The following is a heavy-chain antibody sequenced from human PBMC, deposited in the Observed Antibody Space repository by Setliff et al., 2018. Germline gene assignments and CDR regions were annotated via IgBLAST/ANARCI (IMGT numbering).Heavy chain of an antibody. J-gene: IGHJ6*03. Sequence: TLSLTCTVSGGSISSYYWSWIRQPAGKGLEWIGHIYIGGSANYNPSLKSRVTMSIDTSKNQLPLKLTSVTAADMAVYYCAREQWLDPPGYYYMDVWAKGTTVTVSS. CDR1: GGSISSYY. D-gene: IGHD6-19*01. CDR2: IYIGGSA. V-gene: IGHV4-4*07. CDR3: AREQWLDPPGYYYMDV.